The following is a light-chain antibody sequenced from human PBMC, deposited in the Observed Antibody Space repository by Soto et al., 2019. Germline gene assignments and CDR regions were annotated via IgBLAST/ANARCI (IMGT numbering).Light chain of an antibody. V-gene: IGKV3-15*01. J-gene: IGKJ4*01. CDR1: QSVTST. Sequence: EIVMTQSPATLSVSPGERSTLSCRASQSVTSTLAWYQQKPGQPPRRLIYGASTRATGIPARFSGSGSGTEFTLTISRLQSEDFAVYYCQQYNNWPLTFGGGTKVEIK. CDR3: QQYNNWPLT. CDR2: GAS.